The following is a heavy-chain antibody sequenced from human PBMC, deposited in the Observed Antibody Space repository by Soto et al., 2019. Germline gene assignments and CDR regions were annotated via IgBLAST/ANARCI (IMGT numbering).Heavy chain of an antibody. D-gene: IGHD5-12*01. CDR3: ARAVDIVATNFDY. V-gene: IGHV1-2*04. J-gene: IGHJ4*02. Sequence: ASVKVSCKASGYTFTGYYMHWVRQAPGQGLEWMGWINPNSGGTNYAQKFQGWVTMTRDTSISTAYMELSRLRSDDTAVYYCARAVDIVATNFDYWGQGTLVTVSS. CDR2: INPNSGGT. CDR1: GYTFTGYY.